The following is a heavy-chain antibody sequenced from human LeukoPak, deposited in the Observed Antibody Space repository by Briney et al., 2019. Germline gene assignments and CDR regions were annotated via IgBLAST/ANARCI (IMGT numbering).Heavy chain of an antibody. Sequence: SVKVSCKASGGTFSSYAISWVRQAPGQGLEWMGRIIPIFGIANYAQKFQGRVTITADKSTSTAYMELGSLRSEDTAVYYCARDSFYCGGDCYFDYWGQGTLVTVSS. D-gene: IGHD2-21*02. CDR2: IIPIFGIA. V-gene: IGHV1-69*04. J-gene: IGHJ4*02. CDR3: ARDSFYCGGDCYFDY. CDR1: GGTFSSYA.